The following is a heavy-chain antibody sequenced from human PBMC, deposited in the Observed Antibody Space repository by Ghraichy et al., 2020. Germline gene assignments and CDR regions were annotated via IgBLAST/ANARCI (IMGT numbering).Heavy chain of an antibody. Sequence: GGSLRLSCAASGFTVSSNYMSWVRQAPGKGLEWVSVIYSGGSTYYADSVKGRFTISRDNSKNTLYLQMNSLRAEDTAVYYCARSPYSSGQAGGAFDIWGQGTMVTVSS. V-gene: IGHV3-53*01. D-gene: IGHD6-19*01. CDR2: IYSGGST. CDR3: ARSPYSSGQAGGAFDI. CDR1: GFTVSSNY. J-gene: IGHJ3*02.